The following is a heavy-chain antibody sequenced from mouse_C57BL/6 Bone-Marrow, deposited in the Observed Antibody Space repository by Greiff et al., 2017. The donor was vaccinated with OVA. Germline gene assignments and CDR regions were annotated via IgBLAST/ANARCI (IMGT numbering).Heavy chain of an antibody. D-gene: IGHD2-10*01. CDR1: GYTFTSYW. V-gene: IGHV1-61*01. Sequence: QVQLQQSGAELVRPGSSVKLSCKASGYTFTSYWMDWVKQRPGQGLEWIGNIYPSDSETHYNQKFKDKATLTVDKSSSTAYMQLSSLTSEDSAVYYCARLTYYEDYWGQGTTLTVSS. J-gene: IGHJ2*01. CDR3: ARLTYYEDY. CDR2: IYPSDSET.